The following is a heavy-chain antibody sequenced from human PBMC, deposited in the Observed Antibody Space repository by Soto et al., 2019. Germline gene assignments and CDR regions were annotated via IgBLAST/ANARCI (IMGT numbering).Heavy chain of an antibody. Sequence: ASVKVSCKASGYTFTSYVISWVRPAPGQGLEWMGWISAYNGNTNYAQKLQGRVTMTTDTSTSTGYMELRSLRSDDTAVYYCARDSYYYDTSGYRTVDYWGQGTLVTVSS. D-gene: IGHD3-22*01. V-gene: IGHV1-18*01. CDR2: ISAYNGNT. CDR3: ARDSYYYDTSGYRTVDY. CDR1: GYTFTSYV. J-gene: IGHJ4*02.